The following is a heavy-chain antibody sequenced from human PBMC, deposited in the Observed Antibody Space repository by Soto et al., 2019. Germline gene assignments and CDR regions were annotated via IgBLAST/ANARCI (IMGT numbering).Heavy chain of an antibody. CDR2: IIPILGIA. CDR1: GGTFSSYT. CDR3: ARAGSSHVAAAGGAY. Sequence: QVQLVQSGAEVKKPGSSVKVSCKASGGTFSSYTISWVRQAPGQGLEWMGRIIPILGIANYAQKFQGRVKMSSPKATSRADMELSSLGSEVTAVYYCARAGSSHVAAAGGAYWGQGTRVTFSS. J-gene: IGHJ4*02. D-gene: IGHD6-13*01. V-gene: IGHV1-69*02.